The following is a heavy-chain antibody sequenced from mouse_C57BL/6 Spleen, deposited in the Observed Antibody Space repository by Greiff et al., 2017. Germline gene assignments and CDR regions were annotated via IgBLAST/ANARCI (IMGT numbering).Heavy chain of an antibody. D-gene: IGHD3-1*01. J-gene: IGHJ4*01. CDR2: ISNGGGST. CDR1: GFTFSDYY. CDR3: ARRYSGAMDY. V-gene: IGHV5-12*01. Sequence: EVQLVESGGGLVQPGGSLKLSCAASGFTFSDYYMYWVRQTPEKRLEWVAYISNGGGSTYYPDTVKGRFTISRDNAKNTLYLQMSRLKSEDTAMYYCARRYSGAMDYWGQGTSVTVSS.